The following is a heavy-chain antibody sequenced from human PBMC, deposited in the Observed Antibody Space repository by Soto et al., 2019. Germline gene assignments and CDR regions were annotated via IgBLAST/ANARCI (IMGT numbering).Heavy chain of an antibody. J-gene: IGHJ4*02. CDR1: GGSVSNGMYY. CDR3: ARYSNDSDCRHLYYFGY. D-gene: IGHD2-21*02. V-gene: IGHV4-61*01. CDR2: VYFTGTT. Sequence: PSETLSLTCTVSGGSVSNGMYYWSWIRQPPGKGLEWIGNVYFTGTTIYNPSLKSRVTMSVDKYKDQFFLKLSSVTAADTAVYYCARYSNDSDCRHLYYFGYWGPGTLVTVFS.